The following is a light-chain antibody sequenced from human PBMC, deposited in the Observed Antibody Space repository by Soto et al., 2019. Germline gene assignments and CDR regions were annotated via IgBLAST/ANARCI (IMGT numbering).Light chain of an antibody. V-gene: IGLV2-14*01. CDR1: SSDIGTYNY. J-gene: IGLJ2*01. CDR3: SSYIRGNTAVS. CDR2: EVS. Sequence: QSALTQPASVSGSPGQSITISCTGSSSDIGTYNYVSWYQQSPGKAPKLIIHEVSNRPSGVSDRFSGSKSGNTASLTISGLQAEDEDYYCCSSYIRGNTAVSFGGGTKLTVL.